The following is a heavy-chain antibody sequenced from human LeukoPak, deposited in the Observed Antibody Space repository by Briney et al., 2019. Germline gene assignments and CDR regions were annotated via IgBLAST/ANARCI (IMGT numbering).Heavy chain of an antibody. J-gene: IGHJ5*02. CDR3: ARDRSGGSVGSWFDP. CDR1: GFIFSSYA. D-gene: IGHD2-15*01. V-gene: IGHV3-30*04. Sequence: GRSLRLSCAASGFIFSSYAMHWVRQAPGKGLEWVAVISYDGSNKYYADSVKGRFTISRDNSKNTLYLQMNSLRAEDTAVYYCARDRSGGSVGSWFDPWGQGTLVTVSS. CDR2: ISYDGSNK.